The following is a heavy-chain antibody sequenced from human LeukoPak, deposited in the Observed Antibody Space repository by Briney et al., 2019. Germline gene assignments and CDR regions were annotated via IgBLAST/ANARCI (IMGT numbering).Heavy chain of an antibody. Sequence: PGGSLRLSCAASGFTFNTYRMTWVRQAPGKGLEWVSSISSSSIYIYYGDSVKGRFTISRDNTKNSLYLQMNNLRAEDTAVYYCARALTGTTSGRIRPGHYMDVWGKGTTVTVSS. J-gene: IGHJ6*03. V-gene: IGHV3-21*01. CDR3: ARALTGTTSGRIRPGHYMDV. D-gene: IGHD1-7*01. CDR1: GFTFNTYR. CDR2: ISSSSIYI.